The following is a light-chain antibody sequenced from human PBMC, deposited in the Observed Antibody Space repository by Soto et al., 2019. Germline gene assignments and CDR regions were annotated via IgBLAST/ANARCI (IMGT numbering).Light chain of an antibody. J-gene: IGKJ1*01. CDR2: ETS. Sequence: DIQMTQSPSTLSASVGDRVTITCLASQSVNRWLAWYQQKPGKAPKLLIYETSSLESGVTSRFGGSGSGTEFTLTISSLQPDDFAIYYCQQYNSYSWTFGQGTKV. CDR1: QSVNRW. V-gene: IGKV1-5*03. CDR3: QQYNSYSWT.